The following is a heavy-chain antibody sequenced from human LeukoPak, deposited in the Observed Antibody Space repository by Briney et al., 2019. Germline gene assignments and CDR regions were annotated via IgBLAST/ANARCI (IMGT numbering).Heavy chain of an antibody. CDR1: GFTFSSYG. V-gene: IGHV3-30*02. J-gene: IGHJ4*02. Sequence: GGSLRLSCAASGFTFSSYGMHWVRQAPGKGLEWVAFIRYDGSNKYYADSVKGRFTISRDNAEKTLYLQMNSLRVEDTAVYYCVRDIGAVAGTDDYWGQGTLVTVSS. D-gene: IGHD6-19*01. CDR3: VRDIGAVAGTDDY. CDR2: IRYDGSNK.